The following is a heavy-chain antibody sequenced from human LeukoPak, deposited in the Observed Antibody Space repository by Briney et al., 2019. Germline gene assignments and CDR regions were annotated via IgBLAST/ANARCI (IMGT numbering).Heavy chain of an antibody. V-gene: IGHV3-23*01. CDR2: ISGSGGDT. CDR3: AKYRKVRPTEALDY. CDR1: GFTFSSYA. J-gene: IGHJ4*02. Sequence: GSLRLSCAAPGFTFSSYAMSWVRQAPGKGLEWVSAISGSGGDTYYADSVKGRFTISRDNSKNTLYLQMNSLRAEETAVYYCAKYRKVRPTEALDYWGQGTLVTVSS. D-gene: IGHD1-14*01.